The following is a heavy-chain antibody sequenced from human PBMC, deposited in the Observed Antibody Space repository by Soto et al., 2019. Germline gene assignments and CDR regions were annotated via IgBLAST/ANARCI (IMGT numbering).Heavy chain of an antibody. Sequence: SVKVSCKASGFTFSSSAVQWVRQARGQRLEWIGKIVVGSGNTNYAQKFQERVTITRNMSTSTAYMELSSLRSEDTAFYYSAAFDPGPMGFDPWGRGTLVTVSS. CDR3: AAFDPGPMGFDP. CDR2: IVVGSGNT. CDR1: GFTFSSSA. D-gene: IGHD3-9*01. V-gene: IGHV1-58*01. J-gene: IGHJ5*02.